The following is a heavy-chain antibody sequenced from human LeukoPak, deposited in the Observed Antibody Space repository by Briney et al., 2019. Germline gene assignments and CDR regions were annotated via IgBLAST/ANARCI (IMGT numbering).Heavy chain of an antibody. CDR2: INPNSADT. CDR3: SRAASCDTTSCPRDY. D-gene: IGHD2-2*01. CDR1: RCTFPDHF. Sequence: ASVRVSCKASRCTFPDHFIFWVRQSPGQRLEWVASINPNSADTYHAQKFQGSVTVASHTAISTAYLDISRLRSDDTAFYYCSRAASCDTTSCPRDYWGQGTLVTVSS. V-gene: IGHV1-2*02. J-gene: IGHJ4*02.